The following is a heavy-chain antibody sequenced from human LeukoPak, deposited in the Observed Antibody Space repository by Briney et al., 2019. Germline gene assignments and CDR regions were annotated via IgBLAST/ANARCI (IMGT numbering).Heavy chain of an antibody. CDR1: GFTFSSYS. J-gene: IGHJ6*02. Sequence: GGSLRLSCAASGFTFSSYSMNWVRQAPGKGLEWVSYISSSSSTIYYADSVKGRFTISRDNAKNSLYLQMNSLRAEDTAVYYCARDLPGSGWYGYYYYGMDVWGQGTTVTVSS. V-gene: IGHV3-48*04. CDR2: ISSSSSTI. CDR3: ARDLPGSGWYGYYYYGMDV. D-gene: IGHD6-19*01.